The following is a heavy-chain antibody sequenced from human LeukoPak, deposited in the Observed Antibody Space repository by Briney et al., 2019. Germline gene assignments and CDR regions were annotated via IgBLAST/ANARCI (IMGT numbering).Heavy chain of an antibody. D-gene: IGHD1-26*01. CDR2: ITTDGSGT. CDR1: GFTFGRYW. Sequence: GGSLRLSCADSGFTFGRYWMHWVRQAPGKGLVWVSHITTDGSGTSYADSVKGRFTISRDNAKNTLYLQMNSLRAEDTAMYYCARGAIVGANFDYWGQGTLVTVSS. J-gene: IGHJ4*02. V-gene: IGHV3-74*01. CDR3: ARGAIVGANFDY.